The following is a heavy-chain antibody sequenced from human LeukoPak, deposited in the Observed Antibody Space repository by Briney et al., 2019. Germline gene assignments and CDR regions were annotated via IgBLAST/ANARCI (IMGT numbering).Heavy chain of an antibody. D-gene: IGHD6-13*01. V-gene: IGHV3-30*18. J-gene: IGHJ6*02. CDR3: AKHSSSSSGMDV. CDR2: ISYDGSNK. Sequence: GGSLRLSCAASGFTFGSYGMHWVRQAPGKGLEWVAVISYDGSNKYYADSVKGRFTISRDNSKNTLYLQMNSLRAEDTAVYYCAKHSSSSSGMDVWGQGTTVTVSS. CDR1: GFTFGSYG.